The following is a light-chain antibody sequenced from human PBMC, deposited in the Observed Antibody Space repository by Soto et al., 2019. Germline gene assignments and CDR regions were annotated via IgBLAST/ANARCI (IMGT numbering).Light chain of an antibody. J-gene: IGLJ2*01. CDR1: SSDVGGYNY. Sequence: QSALTQPASVSGSPGQSITISCTGTSSDVGGYNYVSWYQQHPGKAPKLMIYEVSNRPSGVSNRFSGSKSGNTASLTISGLQAEDEADYYCSSYTSSSTLEVVFGGGTKRPS. V-gene: IGLV2-14*01. CDR2: EVS. CDR3: SSYTSSSTLEVV.